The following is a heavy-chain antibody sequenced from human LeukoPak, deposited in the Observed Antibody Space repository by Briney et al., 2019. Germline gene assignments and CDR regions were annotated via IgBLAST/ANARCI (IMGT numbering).Heavy chain of an antibody. CDR3: ATTYDSSGCD. J-gene: IGHJ4*02. CDR1: GFTFSNFW. V-gene: IGHV3-7*01. Sequence: QPGGSLRLSCAASGFTFSNFWMAWVRQAPGKGLEWVANIKQDGSVQFYGDSVKGRFTIPRDNAKNSLYLQMNSLRAEDTAVYYCATTYDSSGCDWGQGTLVTVSS. D-gene: IGHD3-22*01. CDR2: IKQDGSVQ.